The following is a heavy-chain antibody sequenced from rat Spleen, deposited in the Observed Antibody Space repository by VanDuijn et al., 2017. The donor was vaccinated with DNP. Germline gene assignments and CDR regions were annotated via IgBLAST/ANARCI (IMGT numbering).Heavy chain of an antibody. CDR3: ARGGDGIWFAY. CDR1: GNAFITNY. Sequence: QVQLQQSRAELAKPGSSVKISCKASGNAFITNYFGWIKQTTGQGLEYIGYIHTGSGGTSYREKFKGKATLTVDKSSSTAFMQLNGLTPDDAAVYYCARGGDGIWFAYWDQGTLVTVSS. D-gene: IGHD1-1*01. CDR2: IHTGSGGT. J-gene: IGHJ3*01. V-gene: IGHV1-43*01.